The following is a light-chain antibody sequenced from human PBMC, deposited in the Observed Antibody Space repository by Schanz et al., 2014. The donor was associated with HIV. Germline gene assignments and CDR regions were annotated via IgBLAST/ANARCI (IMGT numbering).Light chain of an antibody. V-gene: IGKV3-20*01. CDR2: GAS. J-gene: IGKJ1*01. Sequence: EIVLTQSPGSLSLSPGERATLSCRASQTVSSHFLAWYQQKPGQAPRLLIFGASNRATGIPDRFSGTGSGTDFTLTISSLEPEDFAVYYCQQYTTSPRTFGQGTKVEIK. CDR3: QQYTTSPRT. CDR1: QTVSSHF.